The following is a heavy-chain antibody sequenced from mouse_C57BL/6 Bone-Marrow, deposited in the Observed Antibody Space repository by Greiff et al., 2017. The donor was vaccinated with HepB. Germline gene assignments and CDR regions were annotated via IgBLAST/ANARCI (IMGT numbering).Heavy chain of an antibody. D-gene: IGHD2-12*01. CDR3: ARGSYRGYYAMDY. Sequence: EVQLVESGGGLVQPGGSLKLSCAASGFTFSDYYMYWVRQTPEKRLEWVAYISNGGGSTYYPDTVKGRFTISRDNAKNTLYLQMSRLKSEDTAKYYCARGSYRGYYAMDYWGQGTAVTVSS. J-gene: IGHJ4*01. CDR2: ISNGGGST. V-gene: IGHV5-12*01. CDR1: GFTFSDYY.